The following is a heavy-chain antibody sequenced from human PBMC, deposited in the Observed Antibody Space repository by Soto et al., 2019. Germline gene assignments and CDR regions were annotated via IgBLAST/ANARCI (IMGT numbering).Heavy chain of an antibody. D-gene: IGHD3-16*01. Sequence: QVQLVESGGGVVQPGRSLRLSCAASGFTFSSYGMHWVRQALGKGLEWVAVISYDGSNKYYADSVKGRFTISRDNSKKTLYLQMNSLRAEDTAVYYCAKDPRGPSKSLWYGMDVWGQGTTVTVSS. CDR3: AKDPRGPSKSLWYGMDV. CDR2: ISYDGSNK. CDR1: GFTFSSYG. V-gene: IGHV3-30*18. J-gene: IGHJ6*02.